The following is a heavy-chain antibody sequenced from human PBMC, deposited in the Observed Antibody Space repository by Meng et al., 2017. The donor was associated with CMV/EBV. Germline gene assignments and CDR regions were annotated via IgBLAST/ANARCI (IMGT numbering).Heavy chain of an antibody. Sequence: SETLSLTCTVSGGSVSSGSYYWSWIRQPPGKGLEWIGYIYYSGSTYYNPSLKSRVTISVDTSKNQFSLKLSSVTAADTAVYYCARVWWELPLGGFYYYYGMDVWGQGTTVTVSS. CDR2: IYYSGST. V-gene: IGHV4-61*01. CDR1: GGSVSSGSYY. D-gene: IGHD1-26*01. CDR3: ARVWWELPLGGFYYYYGMDV. J-gene: IGHJ6*02.